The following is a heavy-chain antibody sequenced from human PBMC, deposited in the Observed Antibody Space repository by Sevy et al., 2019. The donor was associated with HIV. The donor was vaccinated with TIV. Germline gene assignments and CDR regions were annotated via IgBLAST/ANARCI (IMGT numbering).Heavy chain of an antibody. CDR2: FSFGCGKI. Sequence: GGSLRLSCAASGFTFSKYSMSWIRQTPGKGLEWVSTFSFGCGKINYDASVKGRFTISRDDSRKTFYLQMNGLRAEDTAIYYCAREGCTKPHDYWGQGTVVTVSS. J-gene: IGHJ4*02. V-gene: IGHV3-23*01. D-gene: IGHD2-8*01. CDR1: GFTFSKYS. CDR3: AREGCTKPHDY.